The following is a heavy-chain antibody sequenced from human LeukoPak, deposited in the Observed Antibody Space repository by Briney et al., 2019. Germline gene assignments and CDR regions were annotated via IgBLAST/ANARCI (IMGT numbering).Heavy chain of an antibody. Sequence: SETLSLTCTVSGGSISDYYWSWIRQPPGKGLEWIGYIFYSGSTNYNPSLKSRVTISVDTSKNQFSLKLSSVTAADTAVYYCARDRRDSGREENWFDPWGQGTLATVSS. CDR2: IFYSGST. CDR3: ARDRRDSGREENWFDP. D-gene: IGHD3-10*01. CDR1: GGSISDYY. V-gene: IGHV4-59*01. J-gene: IGHJ5*02.